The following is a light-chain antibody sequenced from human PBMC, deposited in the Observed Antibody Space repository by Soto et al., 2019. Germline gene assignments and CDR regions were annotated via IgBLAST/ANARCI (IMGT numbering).Light chain of an antibody. Sequence: QSVLTQPPSVSGAPGQRVTISCTGTSSNIGAGFDVHWYQQLPGTAPKLLIYGNINRPSGVPDRFSGSKSGTSASLAITGLQAEDEADYYCQSYDSSLSALVFGGGTKVTVL. CDR3: QSYDSSLSALV. CDR1: SSNIGAGFD. J-gene: IGLJ3*02. V-gene: IGLV1-40*01. CDR2: GNI.